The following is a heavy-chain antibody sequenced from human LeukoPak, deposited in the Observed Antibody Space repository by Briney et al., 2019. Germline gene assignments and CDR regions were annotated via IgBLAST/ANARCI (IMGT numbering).Heavy chain of an antibody. CDR2: IYYSGST. D-gene: IGHD3-10*01. CDR1: GGSISSGGYY. V-gene: IGHV4-31*03. J-gene: IGHJ5*02. Sequence: SETLSLTCTVSGGSISSGGYYWCWIRQHPGKGLEYIGHIYYSGSTYYNPSLRSRVAISVDTSKNQFSLKVTSVTAADTAVYYCARGFAYDSGSQLNWFDPWGQGTLVTVSS. CDR3: ARGFAYDSGSQLNWFDP.